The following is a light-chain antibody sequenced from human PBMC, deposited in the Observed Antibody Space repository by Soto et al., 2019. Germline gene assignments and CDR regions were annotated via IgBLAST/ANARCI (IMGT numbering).Light chain of an antibody. V-gene: IGLV2-14*01. Sequence: QSALTQPASVSGSPGQSITISCTGTSSDVGGYNYVSWYLQHPDKAPKLMIYDVSNRPSGVSNRFSGSKSGNTASLTISGLQAEDEADYYCSSYTSSSTYVFGTGTKLTVL. CDR2: DVS. CDR3: SSYTSSSTYV. CDR1: SSDVGGYNY. J-gene: IGLJ1*01.